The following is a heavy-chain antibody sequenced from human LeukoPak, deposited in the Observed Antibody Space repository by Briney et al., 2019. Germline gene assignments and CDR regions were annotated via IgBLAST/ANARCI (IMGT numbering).Heavy chain of an antibody. D-gene: IGHD1-14*01. J-gene: IGHJ4*02. V-gene: IGHV3-21*01. CDR2: ISSSYM. Sequence: GGSLRLSCAASGFTFSGSAMHWVRQAPGKGLEWVSSISSSYMYYADSVKGRFTISRDNAKNSLYLQMNSLRAEDTAVYYCAKATGYLLWGQGTLVIVSS. CDR1: GFTFSGSA. CDR3: AKATGYLL.